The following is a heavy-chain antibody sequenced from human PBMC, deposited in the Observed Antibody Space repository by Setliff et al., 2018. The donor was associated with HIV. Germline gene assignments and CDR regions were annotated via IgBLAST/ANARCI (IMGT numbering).Heavy chain of an antibody. V-gene: IGHV4-59*02. CDR3: ARVQMAYAASDV. Sequence: SETLSLTCSVSDGSVSGYSWSWIRQPAGKGLEWIGSIYFTGSSDNNPSLKSRVTLSVDTSKHQFSLKLSSVTAADTAAYYCARVQMAYAASDVWGQGTMVTVSS. D-gene: IGHD4-17*01. J-gene: IGHJ3*01. CDR1: DGSVSGYS. CDR2: IYFTGSS.